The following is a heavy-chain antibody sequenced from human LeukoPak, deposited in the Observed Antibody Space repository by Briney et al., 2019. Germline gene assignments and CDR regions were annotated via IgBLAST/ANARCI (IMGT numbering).Heavy chain of an antibody. V-gene: IGHV4-59*01. D-gene: IGHD5-12*01. CDR1: GDSISNYY. CDR3: ARDRKEWLRLSSYYYYGMDV. J-gene: IGHJ6*02. CDR2: IYYSGST. Sequence: SETLSLTCTVSGDSISNYYWSWIRQPPGKGLEWIGYIYYSGSTNYNPSLKSRVTISVDTSKNQFSLKLSSVTAADTAVYYCARDRKEWLRLSSYYYYGMDVWGQGTTVTVSS.